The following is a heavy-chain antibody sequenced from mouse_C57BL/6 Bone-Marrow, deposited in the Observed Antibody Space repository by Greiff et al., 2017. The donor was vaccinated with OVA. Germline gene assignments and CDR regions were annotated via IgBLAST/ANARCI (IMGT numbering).Heavy chain of an antibody. J-gene: IGHJ4*01. CDR3: ARRNDYDLPDY. CDR1: GYAFSSSW. CDR2: IYPGDGDT. Sequence: VKLMESGPELVKPGASVKISCKASGYAFSSSWMNWVKQRPGKGLEWIGRIYPGDGDTNYNGKFKGKATLTADKSSSTAYMQLSSLTSEDSAVYFCARRNDYDLPDYWGQGTSVTVSS. V-gene: IGHV1-82*01. D-gene: IGHD2-4*01.